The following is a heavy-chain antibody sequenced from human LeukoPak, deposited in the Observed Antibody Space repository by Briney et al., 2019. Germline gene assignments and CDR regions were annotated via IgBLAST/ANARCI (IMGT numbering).Heavy chain of an antibody. CDR3: AELGITMIGGV. D-gene: IGHD3-10*02. J-gene: IGHJ6*04. CDR2: ISSSGSTI. CDR1: GFTFSSYE. Sequence: GSLRLSCAASGFTFSSYEMNWVRQAPGKGLEWVSYISSSGSTIYYADSVKGRFTISRDNAKNSLYLQMNSLRAEDTAVYYCAELGITMIGGVWGKGTRSPSPQ. V-gene: IGHV3-48*03.